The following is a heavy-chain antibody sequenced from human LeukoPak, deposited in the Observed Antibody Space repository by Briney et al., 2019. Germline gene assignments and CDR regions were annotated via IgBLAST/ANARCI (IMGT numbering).Heavy chain of an antibody. V-gene: IGHV3-7*01. Sequence: GGSLRLSCAASGFTFSSCWMSWVRQAPGKGLEWVANIKQDGSEKYYVDSVKGRFTISRDNAKSSLYLQMNSLRAEDTAVYYCARVLIVATIVYFDYWGQGTLVTVSS. CDR3: ARVLIVATIVYFDY. CDR1: GFTFSSCW. CDR2: IKQDGSEK. D-gene: IGHD5-12*01. J-gene: IGHJ4*02.